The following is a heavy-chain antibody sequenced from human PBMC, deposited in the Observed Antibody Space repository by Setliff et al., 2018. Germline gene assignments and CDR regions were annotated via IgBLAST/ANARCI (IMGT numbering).Heavy chain of an antibody. J-gene: IGHJ4*02. Sequence: ASVKVSCKASGYTFTAYYMHWVRQAPGQGLEWMGWINPGRGATKLAQMFQGRATMTRDTSISTAYLELSSLRSDDTAVYYCARFSGHNYGSFDTWGQGTLVTGSS. CDR3: ARFSGHNYGSFDT. V-gene: IGHV1-2*02. D-gene: IGHD5-18*01. CDR2: INPGRGAT. CDR1: GYTFTAYY.